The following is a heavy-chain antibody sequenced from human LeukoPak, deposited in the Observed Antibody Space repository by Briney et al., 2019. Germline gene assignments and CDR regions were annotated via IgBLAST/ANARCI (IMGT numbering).Heavy chain of an antibody. J-gene: IGHJ5*02. Sequence: PSETLSLTCAVYGGSFSGYYWSWIRQPPGKGLEWIGEINHSGSTNCNPSLKSRVTISVDTSKNQFSLKLSSVTAADTAVYYCARGYSSSWYPGGGFDPWGQGTLVTVSS. V-gene: IGHV4-34*01. D-gene: IGHD6-13*01. CDR3: ARGYSSSWYPGGGFDP. CDR2: INHSGST. CDR1: GGSFSGYY.